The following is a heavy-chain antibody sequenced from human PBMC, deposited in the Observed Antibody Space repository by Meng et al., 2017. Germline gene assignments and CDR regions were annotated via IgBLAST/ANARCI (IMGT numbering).Heavy chain of an antibody. V-gene: IGHV4-39*07. D-gene: IGHD3-3*01. CDR1: GGSISSISYY. Sequence: GSLRLSCTVSGGSISSISYYWGWIRQPPGKGLEWIGSIYYSGSTYYNPSLKSRVTISVDTSKNQFSLKLSSVTAADTAVYYCARRAFWTFDIWGQGTMVTVSS. J-gene: IGHJ3*02. CDR3: ARRAFWTFDI. CDR2: IYYSGST.